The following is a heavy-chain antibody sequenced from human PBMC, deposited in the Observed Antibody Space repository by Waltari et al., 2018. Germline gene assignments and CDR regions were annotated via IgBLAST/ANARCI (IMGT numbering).Heavy chain of an antibody. CDR1: GYTFTIYG. V-gene: IGHV1-18*01. D-gene: IGHD4-17*01. Sequence: QVQLVQSGAEVKKPGASVKVSCKASGYTFTIYGISWVRQAPGQGLEWRGWIPAYNGNTNYAQKSQSKVTMTTDTSTSTAYMELRSLLSDDTAVYYCAREVGYGDYYYYYGMDVWGQGTTVTSP. J-gene: IGHJ6*02. CDR3: AREVGYGDYYYYYGMDV. CDR2: IPAYNGNT.